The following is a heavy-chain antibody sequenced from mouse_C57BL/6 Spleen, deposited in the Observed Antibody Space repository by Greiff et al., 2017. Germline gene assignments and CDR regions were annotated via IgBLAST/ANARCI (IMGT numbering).Heavy chain of an antibody. V-gene: IGHV1-52*01. CDR1: GYTFTSYW. D-gene: IGHD2-5*01. Sequence: QVQLQQPGAELVRPGSSVKLSCKASGYTFTSYWMHWVKQRPIQGLEWIGNIDPSDSETHYNQKFKDKATLTVDQSSSTAYMQLSSLTSEDSAVYYCARSNYSNFTYAMDYWGQGTSVTVSS. CDR2: IDPSDSET. J-gene: IGHJ4*01. CDR3: ARSNYSNFTYAMDY.